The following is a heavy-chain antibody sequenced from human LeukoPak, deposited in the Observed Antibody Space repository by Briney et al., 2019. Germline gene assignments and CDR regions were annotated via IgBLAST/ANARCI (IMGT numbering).Heavy chain of an antibody. Sequence: ASVKVSCKATGYSFTSYAMHWVRQAPGQRLEWMGWINAGNGNTKYSQKFQGRVTITRDTSASTAYMELSSLRSEDTAVYYCARCGDYKFFRYWGQGTLVTVSS. D-gene: IGHD4-17*01. J-gene: IGHJ4*02. CDR3: ARCGDYKFFRY. CDR1: GYSFTSYA. CDR2: INAGNGNT. V-gene: IGHV1-3*01.